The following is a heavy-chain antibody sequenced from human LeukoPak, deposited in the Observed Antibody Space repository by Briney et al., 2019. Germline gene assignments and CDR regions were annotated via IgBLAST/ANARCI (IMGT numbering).Heavy chain of an antibody. CDR3: ARPRGEGNNWFDP. Sequence: PGESLKISCTGSGYSFTNYWIGWVRQMPGKGLEWMGNIYPGDSHTKYSPSFQGQIIISADKSISTAYLQWSSLKASDTAMYYCARPRGEGNNWFDPWGQGTLVTVSS. J-gene: IGHJ5*02. CDR1: GYSFTNYW. V-gene: IGHV5-51*01. CDR2: IYPGDSHT. D-gene: IGHD4-17*01.